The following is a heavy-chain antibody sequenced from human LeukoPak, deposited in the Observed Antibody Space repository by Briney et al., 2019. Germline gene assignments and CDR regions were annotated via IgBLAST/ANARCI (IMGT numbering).Heavy chain of an antibody. CDR1: GFTVSSNY. J-gene: IGHJ4*02. CDR3: VKDNGQSTFDY. CDR2: IYSGGST. D-gene: IGHD2-2*01. V-gene: IGHV3-66*01. Sequence: GGSLRLSCAASGFTVSSNYMSWVRQAPGKGLEWVSIIYSGGSTYYAESVKGRFTISRDNSKNTLYLQMSSLRADDTAVYYCVKDNGQSTFDYWGQGNLVTVSS.